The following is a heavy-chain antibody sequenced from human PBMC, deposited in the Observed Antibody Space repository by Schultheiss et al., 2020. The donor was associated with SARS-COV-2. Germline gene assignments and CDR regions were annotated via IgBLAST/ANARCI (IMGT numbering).Heavy chain of an antibody. Sequence: GGSLRLSCAASGFNFWNYGMHWVRQAPGKGLEWVSAISGSGGSTYYADSVKGRFTISRDNFKNTLYLQMNNLRAEDTAIYYCARGQWGGEKMATTILDYWGQGTLVTVSS. CDR1: GFNFWNYG. D-gene: IGHD5-24*01. CDR3: ARGQWGGEKMATTILDY. V-gene: IGHV3-23*01. J-gene: IGHJ4*02. CDR2: ISGSGGST.